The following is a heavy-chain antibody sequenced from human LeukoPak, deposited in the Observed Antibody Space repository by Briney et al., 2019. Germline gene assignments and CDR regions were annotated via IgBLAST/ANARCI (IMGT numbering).Heavy chain of an antibody. Sequence: TPSQTLSLTCTVSGGSISSGSYYWGWIRQPPGKGLEWIGSFYYTGNTYYNPSLKSRVTISVDTSKNHFSLKLSSVTAADTAVYYCARHFFNGGFDYWGQGTLVTVSS. J-gene: IGHJ4*02. D-gene: IGHD3-3*01. CDR2: FYYTGNT. CDR1: GGSISSGSYY. V-gene: IGHV4-39*01. CDR3: ARHFFNGGFDY.